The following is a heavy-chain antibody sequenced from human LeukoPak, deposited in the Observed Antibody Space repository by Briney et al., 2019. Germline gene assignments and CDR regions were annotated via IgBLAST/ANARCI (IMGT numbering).Heavy chain of an antibody. J-gene: IGHJ2*01. CDR2: INHSGST. V-gene: IGHV4-34*01. CDR3: ARLRSTYWYFDL. Sequence: SETLSLTCAVYGGSFSGYYWSWIRQPPGKGLEWIGEINHSGSTNYNPSLKSRVTISVDTSKNQFSLNLSSVTAADTAVYFCARLRSTYWYFDLWGRGTLVTVSS. CDR1: GGSFSGYY. D-gene: IGHD1-26*01.